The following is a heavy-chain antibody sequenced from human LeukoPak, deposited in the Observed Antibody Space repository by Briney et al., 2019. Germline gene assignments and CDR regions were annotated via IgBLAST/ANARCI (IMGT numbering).Heavy chain of an antibody. J-gene: IGHJ4*02. CDR2: IYHSGST. CDR3: AGHLRGYTPADY. D-gene: IGHD5-18*01. CDR1: GVSISSSNW. Sequence: PSETLSLTCAVSGVSISSSNWWNWVRPPPGKGLEWIGEIYHSGSTNYNPSLKSRVTISVDKSKNQFSLKLSSVTAADTAVYYCAGHLRGYTPADYWGQGTLVTVSS. V-gene: IGHV4-4*02.